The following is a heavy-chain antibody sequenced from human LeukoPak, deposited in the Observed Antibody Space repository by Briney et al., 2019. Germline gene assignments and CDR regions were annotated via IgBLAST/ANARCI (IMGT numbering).Heavy chain of an antibody. Sequence: GGSLRLSCAASGFTVSSNYMSWVRQAPGKGLEWVSVIYSGGSTYYADSAKGRFTISRDNSKNTLYLQMNSLRAEDTAVYYCASTTYYDFWSGYPEYYYYGMDVWGQGTTVTVSS. CDR1: GFTVSSNY. J-gene: IGHJ6*02. CDR3: ASTTYYDFWSGYPEYYYYGMDV. V-gene: IGHV3-53*01. CDR2: IYSGGST. D-gene: IGHD3-3*01.